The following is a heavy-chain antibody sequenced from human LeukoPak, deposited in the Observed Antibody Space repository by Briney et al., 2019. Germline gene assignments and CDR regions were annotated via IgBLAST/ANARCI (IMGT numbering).Heavy chain of an antibody. CDR2: IRGSGGDT. V-gene: IGHV3-23*01. Sequence: GGSLRLSCAASGFTFSSYAMSWVRQAPGKGLEWVSAIRGSGGDTYYADSVKGRCIISRDNTRNTVYLQMNSLRAEDTAIYYCAKFPSDGTPVNWGQGTLVTVSS. CDR3: AKFPSDGTPVN. J-gene: IGHJ4*02. CDR1: GFTFSSYA. D-gene: IGHD2-21*02.